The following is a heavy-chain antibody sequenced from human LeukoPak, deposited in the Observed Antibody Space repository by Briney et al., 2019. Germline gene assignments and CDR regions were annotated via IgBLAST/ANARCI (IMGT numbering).Heavy chain of an antibody. CDR3: ARDDSGAHNTRSDILDL. V-gene: IGHV3-66*01. J-gene: IGHJ3*01. D-gene: IGHD3/OR15-3a*01. Sequence: GSLRLSCAASGFTFSSYSMNWVRQAPGKGLEWVSIICTGGTTYYADSVKGRFTISRDDSNNIVYLQMNSLRAEDTAMYHCARDDSGAHNTRSDILDLWGQGTMVTVSS. CDR2: ICTGGTT. CDR1: GFTFSSYS.